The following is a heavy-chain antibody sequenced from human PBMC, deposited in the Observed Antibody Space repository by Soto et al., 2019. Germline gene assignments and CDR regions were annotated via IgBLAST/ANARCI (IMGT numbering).Heavy chain of an antibody. D-gene: IGHD3-16*02. Sequence: QVQLVESGGGVVQPGRSLRLSCAASGFTFNIYALHWVRQAPGKGLEWVAVISYDGSTKYYADSVKGRFTISSDSSKSTLFLQMNSLRAEDTAVYYCAKGLGLRLGDLSPPDYWGLGTLVTVSS. J-gene: IGHJ4*02. V-gene: IGHV3-30*18. CDR1: GFTFNIYA. CDR2: ISYDGSTK. CDR3: AKGLGLRLGDLSPPDY.